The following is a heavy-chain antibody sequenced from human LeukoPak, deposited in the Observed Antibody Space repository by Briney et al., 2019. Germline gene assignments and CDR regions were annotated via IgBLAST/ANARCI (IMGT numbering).Heavy chain of an antibody. CDR2: IYSGGST. J-gene: IGHJ4*02. CDR3: ARSSPVFAPFIHDY. Sequence: GGSLRLSCAASGFTVSSNYMSWVRQAPGKGLEWVSVIYSGGSTYYADSVKGRFTISRDNSKNTLYLQMNSLRAEDTAVYYCARSSPVFAPFIHDYWGQGTLVTVSS. V-gene: IGHV3-53*01. D-gene: IGHD3-16*02. CDR1: GFTVSSNY.